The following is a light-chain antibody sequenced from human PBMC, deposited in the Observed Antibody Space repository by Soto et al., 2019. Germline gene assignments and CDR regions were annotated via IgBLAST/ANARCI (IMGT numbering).Light chain of an antibody. J-gene: IGLJ1*01. Sequence: QSALTQPASVSGSPGQSITISCTGTSIDVGGYNYVSWYQQHPGKAPKLMIYEVSNRPSGVSNRFSGSKSGNTASLNISGLQAEDEADYYCSSYTSSSTLVFGTGTKVTVL. V-gene: IGLV2-14*01. CDR3: SSYTSSSTLV. CDR1: SIDVGGYNY. CDR2: EVS.